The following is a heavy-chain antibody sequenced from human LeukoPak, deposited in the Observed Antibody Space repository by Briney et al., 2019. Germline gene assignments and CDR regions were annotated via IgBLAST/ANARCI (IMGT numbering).Heavy chain of an antibody. J-gene: IGHJ4*02. Sequence: GGSLRLSCAASGFTFSSYWMSWVRQAPGKGLEWVANIKQDGSEKYYVDSVKGRFTISRDNAKNSLYLQMNSLRAEDTAVYYCAKVTYGSGTYGAFDYWGQGTLVTVSS. CDR3: AKVTYGSGTYGAFDY. CDR1: GFTFSSYW. CDR2: IKQDGSEK. D-gene: IGHD3-10*01. V-gene: IGHV3-7*03.